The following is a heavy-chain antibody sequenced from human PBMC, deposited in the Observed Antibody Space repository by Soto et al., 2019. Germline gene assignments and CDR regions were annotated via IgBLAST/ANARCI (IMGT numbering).Heavy chain of an antibody. V-gene: IGHV4-59*08. CDR1: GGSISSYY. Sequence: SETLSLTCTVSGGSISSYYWSWIRQPPGKGLEWIGYIYYSGSTNYNPSLKSRVTISVDTSKNQFSLKLSSVTAADTAVYYCARLHYYYYYMDVWGKGTTVTVSS. CDR3: ARLHYYYYYMDV. D-gene: IGHD1-26*01. J-gene: IGHJ6*03. CDR2: IYYSGST.